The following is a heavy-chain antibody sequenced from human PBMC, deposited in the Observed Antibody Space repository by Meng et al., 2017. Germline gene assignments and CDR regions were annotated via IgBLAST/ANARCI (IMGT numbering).Heavy chain of an antibody. J-gene: IGHJ4*02. CDR3: ARGAGEQRPDIYYFDY. V-gene: IGHV4-59*01. D-gene: IGHD6-25*01. CDR1: GGSISSYY. Sequence: SETLSLTCTVSGGSISSYYWSWIRQPPGKGLEWIGYIYYSGSTNYNPSLKSRVTTSVDTSKNQFSLTLSSVTAADTAVYYCARGAGEQRPDIYYFDYWGQGTLVTVSS. CDR2: IYYSGST.